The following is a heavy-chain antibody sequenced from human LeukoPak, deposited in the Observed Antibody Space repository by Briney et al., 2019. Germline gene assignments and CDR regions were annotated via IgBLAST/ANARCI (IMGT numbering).Heavy chain of an antibody. V-gene: IGHV4-59*01. CDR1: GDSIRNYY. D-gene: IGHD2-15*01. Sequence: SETLSLTCTVSGDSIRNYYWSWIRQPPGKGLECIGVIHYSGSTNYNPSVKSRVTISVDTPKNHFSLKLNSVTAADTAVYFCARVSLSGYCSGASCYFDYWGHGTLVTVSS. J-gene: IGHJ4*01. CDR3: ARVSLSGYCSGASCYFDY. CDR2: IHYSGST.